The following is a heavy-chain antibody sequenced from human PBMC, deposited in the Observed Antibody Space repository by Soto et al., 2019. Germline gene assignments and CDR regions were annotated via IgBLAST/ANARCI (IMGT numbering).Heavy chain of an antibody. CDR2: INHSGST. V-gene: IGHV4-34*01. Sequence: SETLSLTCAVYGGSFSGYYWSWIRQPPGKGLEWIGEINHSGSTNYNPSLKSRVTISVDTSKNQFSLKLSSVTAADTAVYYCARYSSTYYEFWSGYRPSYYFDYWGQGTLVTVSS. CDR1: GGSFSGYY. D-gene: IGHD3-3*01. CDR3: ARYSSTYYEFWSGYRPSYYFDY. J-gene: IGHJ4*02.